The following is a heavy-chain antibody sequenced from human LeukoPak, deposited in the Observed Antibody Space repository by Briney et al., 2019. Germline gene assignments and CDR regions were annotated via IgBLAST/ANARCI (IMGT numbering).Heavy chain of an antibody. J-gene: IGHJ5*02. V-gene: IGHV1-18*01. CDR1: GYIFSNFFSSYG. CDR3: ARDRGTSTTMGKNWFDP. Sequence: ASVTVSCKASGYIFSNFFSSYGITWVRQAPGQGLEWMGWISPYNGKTKFAQKFRGIVTMTRDTSTSTVYMELSSLRSEDTAVYYCARDRGTSTTMGKNWFDPWGQGTLVTVSS. CDR2: ISPYNGKT. D-gene: IGHD4-23*01.